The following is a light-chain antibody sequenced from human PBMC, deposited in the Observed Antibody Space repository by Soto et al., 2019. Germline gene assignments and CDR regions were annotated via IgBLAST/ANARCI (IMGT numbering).Light chain of an antibody. Sequence: DIQLTQSPSFLSASVGDRVTITCRASQGISSYLAWYQQTPGKAPKLLIYASSTLQSCVPSRFSGSGYGTEFTLTISSLQPEDFATYYCQQLNTFPVTFGQGTRLDI. CDR1: QGISSY. CDR3: QQLNTFPVT. J-gene: IGKJ5*01. V-gene: IGKV1-9*01. CDR2: ASS.